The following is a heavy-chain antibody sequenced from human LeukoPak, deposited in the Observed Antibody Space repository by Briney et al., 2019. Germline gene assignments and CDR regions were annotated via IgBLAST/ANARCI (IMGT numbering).Heavy chain of an antibody. J-gene: IGHJ4*02. D-gene: IGHD6-13*01. V-gene: IGHV1-18*01. CDR1: GYTFTSYG. Sequence: ASVKVSCEASGYTFTSYGISWVRQAPGQGLEWMGWISAYNGNTNYAQKLQGRVTMTTDTSTSTAYMELRSLRSDDTAVYYCARDKKGSSWYRFDYWGQGTLVTVSS. CDR2: ISAYNGNT. CDR3: ARDKKGSSWYRFDY.